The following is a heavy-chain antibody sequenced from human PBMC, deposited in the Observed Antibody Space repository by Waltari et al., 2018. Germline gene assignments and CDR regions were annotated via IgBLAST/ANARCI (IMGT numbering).Heavy chain of an antibody. V-gene: IGHV1-69*13. CDR1: GGTFSSYA. CDR3: ASYASGYYDSSGYYYGYFQH. D-gene: IGHD3-22*01. CDR2: IIPIFGTA. Sequence: QVQLVQSGAEVKKPGSSVKVSCKASGGTFSSYAISWVRPAPGQGLEWMGGIIPIFGTANYAQKFQGRVTITADESTSTAYMELSSLRSEDTAVYYCASYASGYYDSSGYYYGYFQHWGQGTLVTVSS. J-gene: IGHJ1*01.